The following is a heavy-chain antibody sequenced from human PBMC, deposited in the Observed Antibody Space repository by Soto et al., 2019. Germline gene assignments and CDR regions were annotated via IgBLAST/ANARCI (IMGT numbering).Heavy chain of an antibody. V-gene: IGHV3-53*04. CDR1: GFTVSSNY. D-gene: IGHD5-18*01. CDR2: IYSGGST. J-gene: IGHJ6*02. CDR3: ARGRYSYGFVYGMDV. Sequence: GSLRLSCAASGFTVSSNYMSWVRQAPGKGLEWVSVIYSGGSTYYADSVKGRFTTSRHNSKNTLYLQMNSLRAEDTAVYYCARGRYSYGFVYGMDVWGQGTMVTVSS.